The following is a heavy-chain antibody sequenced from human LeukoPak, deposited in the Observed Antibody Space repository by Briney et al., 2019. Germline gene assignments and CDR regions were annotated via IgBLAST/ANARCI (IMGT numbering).Heavy chain of an antibody. V-gene: IGHV4-59*01. CDR2: IYYSGST. J-gene: IGHJ4*02. D-gene: IGHD6-13*01. CDR1: GGSISSYY. Sequence: SQTPSLTCTVSGGSISSYYWSWIRQPPGKGLEWIGYIYYSGSTNYNPSLKSRVTISVDTSKNQFSLKLSSVTAADTAVYYCARGSIAAADYWGQGTLVTVSS. CDR3: ARGSIAAADY.